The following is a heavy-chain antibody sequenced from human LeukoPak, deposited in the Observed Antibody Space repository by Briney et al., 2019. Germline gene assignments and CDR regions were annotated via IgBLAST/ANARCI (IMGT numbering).Heavy chain of an antibody. J-gene: IGHJ4*02. CDR1: GYTFTGYY. Sequence: GASVKVSCKASGYTFTGYYMHWVRQAPGQGLEWMGWINPNSGGTNYAQKFQGRVTMTRDTSISTAYMELSRLSSDDTAVYYCARGGTYDILTGYYPSIDYWGQGTLVTVSS. CDR2: INPNSGGT. V-gene: IGHV1-2*02. D-gene: IGHD3-9*01. CDR3: ARGGTYDILTGYYPSIDY.